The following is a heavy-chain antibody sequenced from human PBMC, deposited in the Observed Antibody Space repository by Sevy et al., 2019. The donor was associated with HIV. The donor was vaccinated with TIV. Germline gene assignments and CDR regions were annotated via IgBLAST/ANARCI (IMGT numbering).Heavy chain of an antibody. V-gene: IGHV3-73*01. CDR1: GFTFSGST. CDR2: IRRKANIYAT. J-gene: IGHJ4*02. Sequence: GGSLRLSCAASGFTFSGSTMHWVRQASGKGLEWVGRIRRKANIYATAYAASGKGRFTISRDDSKNTAYLQMNSLKTEDTAVYYCTRPMTTVNGDYFDYWGQGTLVTVSS. D-gene: IGHD4-17*01. CDR3: TRPMTTVNGDYFDY.